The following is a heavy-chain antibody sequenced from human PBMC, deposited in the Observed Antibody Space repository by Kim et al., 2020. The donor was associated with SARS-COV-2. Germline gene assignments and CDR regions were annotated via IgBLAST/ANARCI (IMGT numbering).Heavy chain of an antibody. CDR2: ISGSGGST. D-gene: IGHD6-19*01. CDR1: GFTFSSYA. CDR3: AKCWMVPRTFDI. Sequence: GGSLRLSCAASGFTFSSYAMSWVRQAPGKGLEWVSAISGSGGSTYYADSVKGRFTISRDNSKNTLYLQMNSLRAEDPAVYYCAKCWMVPRTFDIWGQGTMVTDSS. V-gene: IGHV3-23*01. J-gene: IGHJ3*02.